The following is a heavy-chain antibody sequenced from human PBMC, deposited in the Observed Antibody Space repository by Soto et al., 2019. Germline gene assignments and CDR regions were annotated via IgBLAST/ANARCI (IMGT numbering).Heavy chain of an antibody. J-gene: IGHJ6*03. V-gene: IGHV3-66*01. Sequence: GGSLRLSCAASGFTVSSNYMSWVRQAPGKGLEWVSVIYSGGSTYYADSVKGRFTISRDNSKNTLYLQMNSLRAEDTAVYYCARAPSIYCSGGICYWKYYYYYMDVWGKGTTVTVSS. CDR3: ARAPSIYCSGGICYWKYYYYYMDV. CDR2: IYSGGST. CDR1: GFTVSSNY. D-gene: IGHD2-15*01.